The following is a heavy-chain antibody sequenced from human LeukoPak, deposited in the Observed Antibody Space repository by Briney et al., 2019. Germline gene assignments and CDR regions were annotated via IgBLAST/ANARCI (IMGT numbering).Heavy chain of an antibody. V-gene: IGHV1-69*13. Sequence: GASVKVSCKASGGTFSSYAISWVRQAPGQGLEWMGGIIPIFGTANYAQKFQGRVTITADESTSTAYMELSSLRSEDTAVYYRARDLVVPAATGDYWGQGTLVTVSS. CDR3: ARDLVVPAATGDY. CDR1: GGTFSSYA. D-gene: IGHD2-2*01. CDR2: IIPIFGTA. J-gene: IGHJ4*02.